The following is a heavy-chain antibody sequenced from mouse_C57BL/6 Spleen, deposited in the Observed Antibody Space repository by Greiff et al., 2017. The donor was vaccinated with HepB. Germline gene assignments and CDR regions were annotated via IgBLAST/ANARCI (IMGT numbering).Heavy chain of an antibody. CDR2: IDPANGNT. D-gene: IGHD1-1*01. CDR3: AFYGSSRAWFAY. V-gene: IGHV14-3*01. Sequence: EVQRVESVAELVRPGASVKLSCTASGFNIKNTYMHWVKQRPEQGLEWIGRIDPANGNTKYAPKFQGKATITADTSSNTAYLQLSSLTSEDTAIYYCAFYGSSRAWFAYWGQGTLVTVSA. J-gene: IGHJ3*01. CDR1: GFNIKNTY.